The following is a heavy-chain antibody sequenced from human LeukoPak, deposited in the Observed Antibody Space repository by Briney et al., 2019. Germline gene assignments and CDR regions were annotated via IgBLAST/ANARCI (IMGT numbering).Heavy chain of an antibody. D-gene: IGHD3-10*01. CDR2: INPSGGST. CDR3: ARAGFGELFNDAFDI. J-gene: IGHJ3*02. V-gene: IGHV1-46*01. Sequence: PAASVKVSCKASGYTFTSYYMHWVRQAPGQRLEWMGIINPSGGSTSYAQKFQGRVTMTRDMSTSTVYMELSSLGSEDTAVYYCARAGFGELFNDAFDIWGQGTMVTVSS. CDR1: GYTFTSYY.